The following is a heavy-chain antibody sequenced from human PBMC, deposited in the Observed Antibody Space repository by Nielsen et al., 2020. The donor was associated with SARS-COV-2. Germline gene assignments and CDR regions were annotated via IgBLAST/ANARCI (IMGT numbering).Heavy chain of an antibody. Sequence: GGSLRLSCAASGFTFSSYGMHWVRQAPGKGLEWVAVIWYDGSNKYYADSVKGRFTISRDNSKNTLYLQMNSLRAEDTAVHYCARDYGWFDPWGQGTLVTVSS. CDR2: IWYDGSNK. CDR3: ARDYGWFDP. J-gene: IGHJ5*02. D-gene: IGHD3-10*01. V-gene: IGHV3-33*01. CDR1: GFTFSSYG.